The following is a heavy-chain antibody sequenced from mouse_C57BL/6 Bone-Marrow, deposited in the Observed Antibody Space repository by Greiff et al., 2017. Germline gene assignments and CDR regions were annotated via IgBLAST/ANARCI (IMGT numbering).Heavy chain of an antibody. CDR1: GYTFTSYW. J-gene: IGHJ3*01. CDR3: ARDVGFAY. CDR2: IDPSDSYT. Sequence: QVQLKQPGAELVMPGASVKLSCKASGYTFTSYWMHWVKQRPGQGLEWIGEIDPSDSYTNYNQKFKGKSTLTVDKSSSTAYMQLSSLTSEDSAVYYCARDVGFAYWGQGTLVTVSA. V-gene: IGHV1-69*01.